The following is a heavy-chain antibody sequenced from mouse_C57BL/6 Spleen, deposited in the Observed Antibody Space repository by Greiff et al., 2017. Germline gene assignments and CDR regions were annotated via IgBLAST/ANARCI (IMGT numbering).Heavy chain of an antibody. Sequence: VQLQQSGPELVKPGASVKISCKASGYTFTDYYMNWVKQSHGKSLEWIGDINPNNGGTSYNQKFKGKATLTVDKSSSTAYMELRSLTSEDSAVYYCAWWDDHYFDYWGQGTTLTVSS. CDR2: INPNNGGT. CDR1: GYTFTDYY. CDR3: AWWDDHYFDY. D-gene: IGHD1-1*02. V-gene: IGHV1-26*01. J-gene: IGHJ2*01.